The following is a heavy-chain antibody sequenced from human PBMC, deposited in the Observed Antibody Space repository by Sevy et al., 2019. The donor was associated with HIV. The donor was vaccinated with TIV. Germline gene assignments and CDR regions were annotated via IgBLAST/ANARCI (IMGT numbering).Heavy chain of an antibody. V-gene: IGHV4-39*01. J-gene: IGHJ5*02. CDR1: GGSISSSSYY. CDR2: IYYSGST. D-gene: IGHD3-10*01. CDR3: ARLGTMVRGVIMSGWFDP. Sequence: SETLSLTCTVSGGSISSSSYYWGWIRQPPGKGLEWIGSIYYSGSTYYYPSLKSRVTISVDTSKNQFSLKLSSVTAADTAVYYCARLGTMVRGVIMSGWFDPWGQGTLVTVSS.